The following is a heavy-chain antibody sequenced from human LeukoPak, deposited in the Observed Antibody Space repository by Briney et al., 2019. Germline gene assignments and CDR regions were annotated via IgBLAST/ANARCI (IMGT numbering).Heavy chain of an antibody. CDR1: GFTFSSYA. CDR2: ISGSGGST. CDR3: AKGRWSGELIPFDY. V-gene: IGHV3-23*01. J-gene: IGHJ4*02. D-gene: IGHD3-10*01. Sequence: PGGFLRLSCAASGFTFSSYAMSWVRQAPGKGLEWVSGISGSGGSTYYADSVKGRFTISRDNSKNTLYLQMNSLRAEDTAVYYCAKGRWSGELIPFDYWGQGTLVSVSS.